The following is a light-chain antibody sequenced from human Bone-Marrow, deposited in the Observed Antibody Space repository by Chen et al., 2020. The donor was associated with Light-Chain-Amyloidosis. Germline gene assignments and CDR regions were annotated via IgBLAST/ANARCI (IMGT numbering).Light chain of an antibody. Sequence: EIVLTQPPGTVSSSPGERVTRSCRASQSFDSSYLAWDQQRPGQAPRLLIYGASSRTTGIPARFSGSGSGTDFTLTISRLEPEDCAVYYCQQYDSSPQTFGQGTKVEIK. CDR2: GAS. CDR3: QQYDSSPQT. V-gene: IGKV3-20*01. J-gene: IGKJ1*01. CDR1: QSFDSSY.